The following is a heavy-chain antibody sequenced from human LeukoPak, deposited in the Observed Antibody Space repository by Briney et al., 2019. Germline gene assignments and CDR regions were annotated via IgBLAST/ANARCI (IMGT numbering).Heavy chain of an antibody. Sequence: HTGGSLRLSCAASGFTFSSYAMSWVRQAPGKGLEWVSAISGSGGSTYYADSVKGRFTISRDNSKNTLYLQMNSLRAEDTAVYYCAKRKYDTMVRGAFDYWGQGTLVTVSS. CDR1: GFTFSSYA. CDR2: ISGSGGST. J-gene: IGHJ4*02. CDR3: AKRKYDTMVRGAFDY. D-gene: IGHD3-10*01. V-gene: IGHV3-23*01.